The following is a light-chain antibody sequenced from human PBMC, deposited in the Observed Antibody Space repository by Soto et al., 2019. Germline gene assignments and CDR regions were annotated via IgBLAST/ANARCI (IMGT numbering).Light chain of an antibody. J-gene: IGKJ1*01. V-gene: IGKV3-20*01. CDR2: GAS. CDR3: QQYGSSPQT. CDR1: QSVSSY. Sequence: EIVLTQSPATLSLSPGERATLSFGSSQSVSSYLAWYQQKPGQAPRLLIYGASSRATGIPDRFSGSGSGTDFTLTISRLEPEDFAVYYCQQYGSSPQTFGQGTKVHIK.